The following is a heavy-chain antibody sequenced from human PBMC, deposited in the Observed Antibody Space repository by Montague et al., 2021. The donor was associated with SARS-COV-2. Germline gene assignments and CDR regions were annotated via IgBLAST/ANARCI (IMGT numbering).Heavy chain of an antibody. CDR3: ARLGGGIVPSPILGLGPYYSFYYMDV. CDR1: GGSFSRYY. J-gene: IGHJ6*03. D-gene: IGHD2-2*02. Sequence: SETLSLTCAVSGGSFSRYYWSWIRQPPGKGLEWIGEISQSGNTKYNPSLQSRLSISLDTSRNQFSLKVSSVTAADTAVYYCARLGGGIVPSPILGLGPYYSFYYMDVWGKGTTVTVSS. V-gene: IGHV4-34*01. CDR2: ISQSGNT.